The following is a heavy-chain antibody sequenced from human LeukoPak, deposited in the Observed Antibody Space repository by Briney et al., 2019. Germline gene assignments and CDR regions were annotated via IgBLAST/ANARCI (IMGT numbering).Heavy chain of an antibody. D-gene: IGHD4-23*01. CDR1: GYTFTGYY. Sequence: ASVKVSCKASGYTFTGYYMHWVRQAPGQGLEWMGWINPNSGGTNYAQKFQGWVTMTRDTSISTAYMELSRLRSDDTAVYYCASLLGGNSYYFDYWGQGTLVTVSS. CDR2: INPNSGGT. CDR3: ASLLGGNSYYFDY. V-gene: IGHV1-2*04. J-gene: IGHJ4*02.